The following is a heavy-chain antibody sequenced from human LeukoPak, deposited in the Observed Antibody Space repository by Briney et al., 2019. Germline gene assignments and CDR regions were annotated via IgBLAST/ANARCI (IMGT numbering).Heavy chain of an antibody. V-gene: IGHV4-4*02. CDR3: ARASLRYYYGMDV. CDR1: GGSISSSNW. Sequence: PSQTLSLTCAVSGGSISSSNWWSWVRQPPGEGLEWIGEIYHSGSTNYNPSLKSRVTISVDKSKTQFSLRLSSVTAADTAVYYCARASLRYYYGMDVWGKGTTVTVSS. CDR2: IYHSGST. J-gene: IGHJ6*04.